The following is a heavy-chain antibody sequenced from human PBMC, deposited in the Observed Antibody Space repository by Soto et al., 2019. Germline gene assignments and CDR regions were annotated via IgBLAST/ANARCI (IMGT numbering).Heavy chain of an antibody. CDR1: GYTFADYA. V-gene: IGHV1-3*01. J-gene: IGHJ4*02. Sequence: QVQFVQSGAEVKKPGASVKVSCKASGYTFADYAIHWVRQAPGQSLEWMGWINAGNGDTKYSQKFQGRVTLTTDTSASTAYMDINSLTTVDPAVYYCARDRWVTTLTFDKWGQGTLVIVSS. D-gene: IGHD4-17*01. CDR2: INAGNGDT. CDR3: ARDRWVTTLTFDK.